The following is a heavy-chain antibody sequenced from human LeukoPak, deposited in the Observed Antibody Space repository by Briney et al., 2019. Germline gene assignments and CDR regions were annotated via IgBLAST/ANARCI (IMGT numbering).Heavy chain of an antibody. Sequence: GGSLRLSCAASGFTFSSYAMSWVRQAPGKGLEWVSAISGSGGSTYYADSVKGRFTISRDNSKNTLYLQVNSLRAEDTAVYYCARSRDSTKKGWFDPWGQGTLVTVSS. CDR2: ISGSGGST. J-gene: IGHJ5*02. CDR1: GFTFSSYA. V-gene: IGHV3-23*01. CDR3: ARSRDSTKKGWFDP. D-gene: IGHD2-15*01.